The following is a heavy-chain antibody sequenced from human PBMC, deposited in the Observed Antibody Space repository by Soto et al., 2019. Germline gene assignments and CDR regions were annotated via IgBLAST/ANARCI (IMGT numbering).Heavy chain of an antibody. V-gene: IGHV1-2*02. CDR1: GYTFSDYY. J-gene: IGHJ4*02. CDR3: ARLQIEVAGSN. Sequence: ASVKVSCKASGYTFSDYYMHWVRQAPGQGLEWMGWINANSGGTTYAQKFQGRVTMTRDTSTSTAYMELSRLSSDDTAIYYCARLQIEVAGSNWGQGTLVTVS. CDR2: INANSGGT. D-gene: IGHD6-19*01.